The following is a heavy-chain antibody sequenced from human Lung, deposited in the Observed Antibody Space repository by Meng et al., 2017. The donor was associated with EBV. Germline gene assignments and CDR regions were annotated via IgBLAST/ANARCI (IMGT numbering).Heavy chain of an antibody. V-gene: IGHV4-4*02. Sequence: LQEWGPGLVKPSGTLSLTCAVAGGSISSSNWWSWVRQPPGKGLEWIGEIYHSGSTNYNPSLKSRVTISVDKSKNQFSPKLSSVTAADTAVYYCARDEGGNSEGGFQHWGQGTLVTVSS. CDR1: GGSISSSNW. CDR2: IYHSGST. D-gene: IGHD4-23*01. J-gene: IGHJ1*01. CDR3: ARDEGGNSEGGFQH.